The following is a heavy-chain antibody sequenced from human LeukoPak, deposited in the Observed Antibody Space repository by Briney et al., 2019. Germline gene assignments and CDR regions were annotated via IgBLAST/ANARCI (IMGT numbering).Heavy chain of an antibody. D-gene: IGHD5-24*01. J-gene: IGHJ4*02. CDR1: GFTFSSYA. Sequence: GGSLRLSCSASGFTFSSYAMHWVRQAPGKGLEYVSAISSNGGSTYYADSVKGRFTISRDNSKNTLYLQMNSLRAEDTAVYYCARDWVYKIDYWGRGTLVTVSS. CDR2: ISSNGGST. V-gene: IGHV3-64*04. CDR3: ARDWVYKIDY.